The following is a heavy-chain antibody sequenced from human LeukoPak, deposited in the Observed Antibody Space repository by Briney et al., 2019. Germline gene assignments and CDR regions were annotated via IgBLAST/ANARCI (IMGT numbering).Heavy chain of an antibody. CDR2: IIPIFGTA. D-gene: IGHD1-1*01. CDR1: GGTFSSYA. CDR3: ARSQNWYDQKFDY. Sequence: ASVKVSCKASGGTFSSYAISWVRQAPGQGLEWMGGIIPIFGTANYAQKFQGRVTITADESTSTAYMELSSLRPEDTAVYYCARSQNWYDQKFDYWGQGTLCTVSS. J-gene: IGHJ4*02. V-gene: IGHV1-69*13.